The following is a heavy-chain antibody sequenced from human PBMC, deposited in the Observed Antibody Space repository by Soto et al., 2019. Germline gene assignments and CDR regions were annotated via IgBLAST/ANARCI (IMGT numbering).Heavy chain of an antibody. Sequence: GGSLRLSCAASGFTFSSYWMSWVRQAPGKGLEWVANIKQDGSEKYYVDSVKGRFTISRDNAKNSLYLQMNSLRAEDTAVDYCARANHLYYYDSSGFSEDWFDPWGQGTLVTVST. CDR1: GFTFSSYW. CDR2: IKQDGSEK. CDR3: ARANHLYYYDSSGFSEDWFDP. J-gene: IGHJ5*02. D-gene: IGHD3-22*01. V-gene: IGHV3-7*03.